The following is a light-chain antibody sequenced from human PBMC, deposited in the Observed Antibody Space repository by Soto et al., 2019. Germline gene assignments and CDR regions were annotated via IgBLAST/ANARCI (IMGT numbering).Light chain of an antibody. Sequence: QSVLTQPPSVSGAPGQRVTISCTGSSSKIGAGYDVHWYQQLPGTAPKLLIYGNNNRPSGVPDRFSGSKSGTSASLAITGLQAEDEADYYCQSYDSSLSVVFGGGTQLTVL. CDR3: QSYDSSLSVV. V-gene: IGLV1-40*01. CDR2: GNN. CDR1: SSKIGAGYD. J-gene: IGLJ2*01.